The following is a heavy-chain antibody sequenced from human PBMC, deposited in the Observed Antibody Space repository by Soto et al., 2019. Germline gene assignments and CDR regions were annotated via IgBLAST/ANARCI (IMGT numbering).Heavy chain of an antibody. CDR2: INPNSGGT. V-gene: IGHV1-2*02. CDR1: GYTFTGYY. J-gene: IGHJ6*02. CDR3: ARERFLEWLSTTNYYYYGMDV. D-gene: IGHD3-3*01. Sequence: WASVKVSCKASGYTFTGYYMHWVRQAPGQGREWMGWINPNSGGTNYAQKFQGRVTMTRDTSISTAYMELSRLRSDDTAVYYCARERFLEWLSTTNYYYYGMDVWGQGXTVTVSS.